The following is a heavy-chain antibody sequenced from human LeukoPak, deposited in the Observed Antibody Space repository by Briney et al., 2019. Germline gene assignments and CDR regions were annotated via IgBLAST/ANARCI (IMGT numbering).Heavy chain of an antibody. CDR1: GFTFSNYE. CDR2: ISSSGSTI. J-gene: IGHJ4*02. CDR3: AKDRYSSGWYDYFDY. V-gene: IGHV3-48*03. Sequence: PGGSLRLSCAASGFTFSNYEINWVRQAPGKGLEWVSYISSSGSTIYYADSVKGRFTISRDNSKNTLYLQMNSLRAEDTAVYYCAKDRYSSGWYDYFDYWGQGTLVTVSS. D-gene: IGHD6-19*01.